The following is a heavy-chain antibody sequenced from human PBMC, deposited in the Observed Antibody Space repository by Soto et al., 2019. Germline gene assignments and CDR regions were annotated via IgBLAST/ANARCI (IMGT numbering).Heavy chain of an antibody. D-gene: IGHD3-10*01. CDR1: GDSINSGDYY. J-gene: IGHJ6*02. V-gene: IGHV4-30-4*01. Sequence: QVQLQESGPRLVKPLQTLSLTCTVSGDSINSGDYYWSWIRQPPGMGLEWVGYSFYSGITDYNPSLKSRMTISMDTSKNQFSLRLNSVTAADTAVYFCARWSGVGVAGMDVWGQGTTVSVSS. CDR3: ARWSGVGVAGMDV. CDR2: SFYSGIT.